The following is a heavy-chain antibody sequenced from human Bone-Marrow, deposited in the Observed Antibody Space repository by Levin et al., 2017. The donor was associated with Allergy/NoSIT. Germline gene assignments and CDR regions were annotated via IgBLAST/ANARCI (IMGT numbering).Heavy chain of an antibody. Sequence: GASVKVSCKASGYTFTSYGISWVRQAPGQGLEWMGWISAYNGNTNYAQKLQGRVTMTTDTSTSTAYMELRSLRSDDTAVYYCARGGRYCTNGVCVQGGSDYWGQGTLVTVSS. D-gene: IGHD2-8*01. V-gene: IGHV1-18*01. J-gene: IGHJ4*02. CDR1: GYTFTSYG. CDR2: ISAYNGNT. CDR3: ARGGRYCTNGVCVQGGSDY.